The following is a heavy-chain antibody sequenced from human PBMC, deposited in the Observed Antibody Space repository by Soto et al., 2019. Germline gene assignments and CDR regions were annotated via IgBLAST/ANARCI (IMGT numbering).Heavy chain of an antibody. Sequence: SETLSLTCTVSGGSISSGGYYWSWIRQHPGKGLEWIGYIYYSGSTYYNPSLKSRVTISVDTSKNQFSLKLSSVTAADTAVYYCARSQDVLLWFGEGFDWFDPWGQGTLVTVSS. CDR3: ARSQDVLLWFGEGFDWFDP. CDR1: GGSISSGGYY. CDR2: IYYSGST. J-gene: IGHJ5*02. D-gene: IGHD3-10*01. V-gene: IGHV4-31*03.